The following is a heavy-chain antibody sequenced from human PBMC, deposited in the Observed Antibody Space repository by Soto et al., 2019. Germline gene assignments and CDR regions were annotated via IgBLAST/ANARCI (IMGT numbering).Heavy chain of an antibody. D-gene: IGHD4-17*01. V-gene: IGHV4-59*08. Sequence: PSETLSLTCTVAGGSISSYYWSCIRQPPGKGLEWIGYIYYSGSTNYNPSLKSRVTISVDTSKNQFSLKLSSVTAADTAVYYCARLLYGDYGWYFDLWGRGTLVTVSS. CDR3: ARLLYGDYGWYFDL. CDR2: IYYSGST. CDR1: GGSISSYY. J-gene: IGHJ2*01.